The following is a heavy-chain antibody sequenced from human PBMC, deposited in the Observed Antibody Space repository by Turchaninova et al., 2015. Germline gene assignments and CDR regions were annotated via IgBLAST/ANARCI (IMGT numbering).Heavy chain of an antibody. J-gene: IGHJ2*01. CDR2: ISNTGGRT. CDR1: GFTFSNYA. V-gene: IGHV3-23*01. CDR3: ANVLRPSANPFWYFDV. Sequence: GGLVQPGWSLRLSCVASGFTFSNYAMNWVRQPPGRGLEWVAGISNTGGRTYYADPVKGRFTISRDNSENTLYLQMSSLRAEDTAIYYCANVLRPSANPFWYFDVRGRGTLVPVSS.